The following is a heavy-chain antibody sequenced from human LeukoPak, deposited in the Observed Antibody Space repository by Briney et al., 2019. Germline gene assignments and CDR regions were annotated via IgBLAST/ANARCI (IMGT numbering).Heavy chain of an antibody. CDR3: AKRLFFGPGYVATPFDF. Sequence: GGSLRLSCAASGFTFSSYAMSWVRQAPGKGLEWVSAISGSGGYTYYADSVKGRVAISRDDSKSTLYLQMNSLRAEDTAIYYCAKRLFFGPGYVATPFDFWGQGALVTVSS. V-gene: IGHV3-23*01. D-gene: IGHD6-13*01. J-gene: IGHJ4*02. CDR1: GFTFSSYA. CDR2: ISGSGGYT.